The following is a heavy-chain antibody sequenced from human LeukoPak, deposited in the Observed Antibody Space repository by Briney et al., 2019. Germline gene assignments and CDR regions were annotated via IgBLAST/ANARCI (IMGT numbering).Heavy chain of an antibody. D-gene: IGHD2-21*01. CDR1: GFTFSSYG. CDR2: IRYDGSNK. Sequence: GGSLRLSCAASGFTFSSYGMHWVRQAPGKGLEWVAFIRYDGSNKYYADSVKGRFTISRDNSKNTLYLQMNSLRAEDTAVYYCAKYSRCGCYYYYMDVWGKGTTVTVSS. CDR3: AKYSRCGCYYYYMDV. J-gene: IGHJ6*03. V-gene: IGHV3-30*02.